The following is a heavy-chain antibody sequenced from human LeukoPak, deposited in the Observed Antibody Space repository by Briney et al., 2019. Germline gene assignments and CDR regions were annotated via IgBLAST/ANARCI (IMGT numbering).Heavy chain of an antibody. Sequence: GGSLRLSCATSGFTFSDYYVSWIRQAPGKGLEWVSYISGGSAIWYADSVKGRFTISRDNAKNSLYLQMNRLRAEDTAVYYCARTPDGYNRLDYWGQGTLVTVSS. V-gene: IGHV3-11*01. CDR1: GFTFSDYY. J-gene: IGHJ4*02. CDR3: ARTPDGYNRLDY. CDR2: ISGGSAI. D-gene: IGHD5-24*01.